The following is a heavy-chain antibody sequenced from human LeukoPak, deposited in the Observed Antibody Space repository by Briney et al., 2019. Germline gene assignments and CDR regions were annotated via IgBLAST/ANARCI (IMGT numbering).Heavy chain of an antibody. J-gene: IGHJ4*02. CDR2: IIQDGSVK. CDR3: ARNPPSLDY. V-gene: IGHV3-7*01. CDR1: GFTLSSYW. Sequence: GGSLRLSCAASGFTLSSYWMSWVRQAPGKGLEWVANIIQDGSVKYYVDSVKDRFTVSRDNAKNSLYLQMNSLRAEDTAVYYCARNPPSLDYCGQGILVTVSS.